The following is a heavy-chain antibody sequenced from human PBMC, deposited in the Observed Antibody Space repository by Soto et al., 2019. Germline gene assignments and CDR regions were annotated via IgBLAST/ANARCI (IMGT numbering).Heavy chain of an antibody. CDR1: GFSFSVFN. J-gene: IGHJ6*02. V-gene: IGHV3-48*03. CDR2: MTSSGDSV. Sequence: EEQLVESGGGLVQPGGSLTLSCAASGFSFSVFNMNWVRQAPGKGLEWVSYMTSSGDSVYYSDSVKGRFTISRDNAKNSLFLQMNSLRAEDTAVYFCESDNNPTKIFGDYCMDVWGQGTTVIVSS. D-gene: IGHD3-3*01. CDR3: ESDNNPTKIFGDYCMDV.